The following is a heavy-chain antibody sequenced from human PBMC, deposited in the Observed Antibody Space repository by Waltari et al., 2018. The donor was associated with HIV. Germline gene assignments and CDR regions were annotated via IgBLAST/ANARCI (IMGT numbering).Heavy chain of an antibody. Sequence: QVQLVESGGGVVQPGRSLRLSCAASGFTLSSYGMHWVRQAPGKGLEWVEVISYAGSNKYYADSVKGRFTISIDNSNNSLYLQMNSLRAEDTAVYYCAKSMPIVVVITHAFDIWGQGTMVTVSS. D-gene: IGHD3-22*01. CDR2: ISYAGSNK. V-gene: IGHV3-30*18. CDR3: AKSMPIVVVITHAFDI. CDR1: GFTLSSYG. J-gene: IGHJ3*02.